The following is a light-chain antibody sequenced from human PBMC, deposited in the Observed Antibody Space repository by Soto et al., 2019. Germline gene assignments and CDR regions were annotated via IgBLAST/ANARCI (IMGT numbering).Light chain of an antibody. Sequence: DIQMTQSPSTLSASIGGRVTITCLASQNIDIWLSWYQQKPGKAPSLLIYDASNLKTGVPSRFSASGSGTEFSLTISSLQPDDFASYYCQQHKSYPVTFGGGTKVDIK. V-gene: IGKV1-5*01. CDR3: QQHKSYPVT. CDR2: DAS. J-gene: IGKJ4*01. CDR1: QNIDIW.